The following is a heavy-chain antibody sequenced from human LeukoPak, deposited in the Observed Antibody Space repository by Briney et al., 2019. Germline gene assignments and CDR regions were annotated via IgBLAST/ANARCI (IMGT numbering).Heavy chain of an antibody. J-gene: IGHJ6*04. CDR3: AELGITMIGGV. CDR1: GFTFSTYG. D-gene: IGHD3-10*02. V-gene: IGHV3-48*04. Sequence: GGTLSLSCAASGFTFSTYGMNWVRQAPGKGLEWVSAISSSGSTIYYADSVKGRFTISRDNAKNSLYLQMNSLRAEDTAVYYCAELGITMIGGVWGKGTTVTISS. CDR2: ISSSGSTI.